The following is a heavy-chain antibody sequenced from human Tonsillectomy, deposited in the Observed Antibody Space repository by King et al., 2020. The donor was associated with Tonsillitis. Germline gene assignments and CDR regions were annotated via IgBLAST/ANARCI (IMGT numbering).Heavy chain of an antibody. CDR1: GGSVSSGSYY. D-gene: IGHD5-18*01. Sequence: VQLQESGPGLVKPSETLSLTCTVSGGSVSSGSYYWSWIRQPPGKGLEWIGYIYYSGSTNYNPSLKSRVTISVDTSKNQFSLKLSSVTAADTAVYYCARDRGYSYGALDYWGQGTLVTVSS. V-gene: IGHV4-61*01. CDR2: IYYSGST. J-gene: IGHJ4*02. CDR3: ARDRGYSYGALDY.